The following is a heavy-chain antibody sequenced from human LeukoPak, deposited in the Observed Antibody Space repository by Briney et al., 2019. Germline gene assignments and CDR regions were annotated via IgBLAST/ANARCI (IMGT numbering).Heavy chain of an antibody. V-gene: IGHV4-39*07. CDR1: GGSISSGPYF. Sequence: PSETLSLTCTLSGGSISSGPYFWAWIRQPPGKGLEWIGSIYYSGSTYYNPSLKSRVTISVDTSKNQFSLKLSSVTAADTAVYYCARDYGDYGGIDYWGQGTLVTVSS. J-gene: IGHJ4*02. D-gene: IGHD4-17*01. CDR2: IYYSGST. CDR3: ARDYGDYGGIDY.